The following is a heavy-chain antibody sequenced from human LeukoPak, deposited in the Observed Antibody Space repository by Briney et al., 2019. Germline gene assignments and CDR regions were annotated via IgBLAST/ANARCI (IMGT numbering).Heavy chain of an antibody. CDR2: ISGRGDGT. D-gene: IGHD1-1*01. V-gene: IGHV3-23*01. CDR3: AKGPKTADPLEEYFQH. CDR1: GFTFSTYA. Sequence: GSLRLSCAASGFTFSTYAMSWVRQAPGKGLEWVSLISGRGDGTYYAESVKGRFTISRDNSKNTVYLHMNSLRDDDAAIYYCAKGPKTADPLEEYFQHWGQGSLVTVSS. J-gene: IGHJ1*01.